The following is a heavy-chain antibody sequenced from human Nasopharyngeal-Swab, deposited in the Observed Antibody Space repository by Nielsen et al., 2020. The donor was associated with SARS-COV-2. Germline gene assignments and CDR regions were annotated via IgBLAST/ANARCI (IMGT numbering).Heavy chain of an antibody. D-gene: IGHD3-10*01. CDR2: ISWNSGSI. V-gene: IGHV3-9*01. Sequence: SLKISCAASGFTFDDYAMHWVRQAPGKGLEWVSGISWNSGSIGYADSVKGRFTISRDNAKNSLYLQMNSLRAEDTALYYCAKGPPGGEFGTWGQGTLVTVSS. CDR3: AKGPPGGEFGT. J-gene: IGHJ5*02. CDR1: GFTFDDYA.